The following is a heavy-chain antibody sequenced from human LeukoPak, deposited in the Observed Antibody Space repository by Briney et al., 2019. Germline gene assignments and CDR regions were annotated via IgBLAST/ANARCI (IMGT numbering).Heavy chain of an antibody. D-gene: IGHD1-26*01. CDR1: GFTFSSYS. CDR3: AKGGGSYFRRVTYYYYYMDV. V-gene: IGHV3-23*01. CDR2: ISGSGDST. J-gene: IGHJ6*03. Sequence: GGSLRLSCAASGFTFSSYSMNWVRQAPGKELQWVSGISGSGDSTYYADSVNGRFTISRDNSKNTLYLQMISLRAEDTAVYYCAKGGGSYFRRVTYYYYYMDVWGKGTTVTVSS.